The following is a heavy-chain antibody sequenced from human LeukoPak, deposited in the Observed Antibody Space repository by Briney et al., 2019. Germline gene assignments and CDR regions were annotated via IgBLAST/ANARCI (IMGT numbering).Heavy chain of an antibody. D-gene: IGHD3-10*01. CDR2: ITPFNGNT. CDR3: ARSAGGYGSGGAFDY. Sequence: SVKVSCKASGYTFTSYGISWVRQAPGQALEWMGWITPFNGNTNYAQKFQDRVTITRDRSMSTAYMELSSLRSEDTAMYYCARSAGGYGSGGAFDYWGQGTLVTVSS. J-gene: IGHJ4*02. V-gene: IGHV1-45*02. CDR1: GYTFTSYG.